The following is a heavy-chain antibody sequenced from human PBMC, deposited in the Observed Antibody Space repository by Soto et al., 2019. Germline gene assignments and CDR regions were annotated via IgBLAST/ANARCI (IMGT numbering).Heavy chain of an antibody. CDR2: INHSGST. J-gene: IGHJ3*02. D-gene: IGHD3-9*01. Sequence: SETLSLTCAVYGGSFSGYYWSWIRQPPGKGLEWIGEINHSGSTNYNPSLKSRVTISVDTSKNQFSLKLSSVTAADTAVYYCARGGYYDILTGPHAFDIWGQGTMVTVSS. V-gene: IGHV4-34*01. CDR3: ARGGYYDILTGPHAFDI. CDR1: GGSFSGYY.